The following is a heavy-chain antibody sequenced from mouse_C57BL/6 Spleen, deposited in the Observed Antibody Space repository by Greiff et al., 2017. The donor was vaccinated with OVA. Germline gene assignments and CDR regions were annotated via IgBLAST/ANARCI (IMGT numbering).Heavy chain of an antibody. CDR1: GYAFSSSW. CDR3: ARNWDDYAMDD. D-gene: IGHD4-1*01. J-gene: IGHJ4*01. V-gene: IGHV1-82*01. CDR2: IYPGDGDT. Sequence: QVQLKESGPELVKPGASVKISCKASGYAFSSSWMNWVKQRPGKGLEWIGRIYPGDGDTNYNGKFKGKATLTADKSSSTAYMQLSSLTSEDSAVYFCARNWDDYAMDDWGQGTSVTVSS.